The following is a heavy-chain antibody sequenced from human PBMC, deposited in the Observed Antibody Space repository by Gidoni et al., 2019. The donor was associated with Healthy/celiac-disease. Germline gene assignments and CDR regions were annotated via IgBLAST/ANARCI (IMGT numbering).Heavy chain of an antibody. CDR2: MSGSGGST. CDR1: GFTFSSYA. D-gene: IGHD5-18*01. CDR3: AKSIQLVQDFDY. J-gene: IGHJ4*02. V-gene: IGHV3-23*01. Sequence: EVQLLESGGGLVQPGGSLSLSCAASGFTFSSYAMSWVRQAPGKGLEWVSAMSGSGGSTYYADSVKGRFTISRDNSKNTLYLQMNSLRAEDTAVYYCAKSIQLVQDFDYWGQGTLVTVSS.